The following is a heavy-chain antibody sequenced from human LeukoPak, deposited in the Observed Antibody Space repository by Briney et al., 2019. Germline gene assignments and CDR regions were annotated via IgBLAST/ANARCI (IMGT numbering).Heavy chain of an antibody. Sequence: ASVKVSCKASGYTFTSYDINWVRQATGQGLEWMGWMNPNSGNTGYAQKFQGRVTITADESTSTAYMELSSLRSEDTAVYYCARDLRSSGWTFRDYWGQGTLVTVSS. CDR3: ARDLRSSGWTFRDY. CDR2: MNPNSGNT. J-gene: IGHJ4*02. V-gene: IGHV1-8*01. D-gene: IGHD6-19*01. CDR1: GYTFTSYD.